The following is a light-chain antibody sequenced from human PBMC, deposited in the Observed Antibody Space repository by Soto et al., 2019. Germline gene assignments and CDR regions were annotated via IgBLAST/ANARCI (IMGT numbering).Light chain of an antibody. J-gene: IGKJ1*01. CDR2: GAS. CDR1: QSVSSN. CDR3: QQYNNWPQT. V-gene: IGKV3-15*01. Sequence: EIVMTQSPATLSVSLGERATVSCRASQSVSSNLAWYQQKPGQAPRLLIYGASTRATGIPARFSGSGSGTEFTLTISSLQSEDFAVYYCQQYNNWPQTFGQGTKVEIK.